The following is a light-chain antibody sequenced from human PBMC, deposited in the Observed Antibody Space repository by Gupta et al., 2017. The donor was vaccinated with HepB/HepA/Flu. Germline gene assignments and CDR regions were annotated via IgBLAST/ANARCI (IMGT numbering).Light chain of an antibody. CDR2: VYSDGSH. Sequence: QLLLPQSPSASASLGASVKLTCTLSSGHSTDTITWHHQQPEKGPRYLMRVYSDGSHSKGDGIPDRFSGSSSGTERYLTIASLQSEDEADYYCQTFDTGLVVFGGGTKVTGL. V-gene: IGLV4-69*01. CDR1: SGHSTDT. J-gene: IGLJ2*01. CDR3: QTFDTGLVV.